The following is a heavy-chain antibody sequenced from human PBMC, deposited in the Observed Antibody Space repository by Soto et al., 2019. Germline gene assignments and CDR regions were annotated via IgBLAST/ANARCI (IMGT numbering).Heavy chain of an antibody. V-gene: IGHV4-31*03. D-gene: IGHD3-10*01. CDR1: GGSISSGGYY. J-gene: IGHJ4*02. CDR2: IYYSGST. CDR3: ARAYTGSDYYGSGSFDY. Sequence: TLSLTCTVSGGSISSGGYYWSWIRQHPGKGLEWIGYIYYSGSTYYNPSLESRVTISVDTSKNQFSLKLSSVTAADTAVYYCARAYTGSDYYGSGSFDYWGQGTLVTVSS.